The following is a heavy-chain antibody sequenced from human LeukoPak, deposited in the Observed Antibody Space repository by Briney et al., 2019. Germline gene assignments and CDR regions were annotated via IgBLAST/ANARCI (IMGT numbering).Heavy chain of an antibody. Sequence: ASVKVFCKASGYTFTSYAMNWVRQAPGQGLEWMGWINTNTGNPTYAQGFTGRIVFSLDTSVSTAYLQISSLKGEDTAVYYCARPTYSSSSWLSYYYYYYMDVWGKGTTVTVSS. J-gene: IGHJ6*03. CDR3: ARPTYSSSSWLSYYYYYYMDV. D-gene: IGHD6-13*01. CDR1: GYTFTSYA. CDR2: INTNTGNP. V-gene: IGHV7-4-1*02.